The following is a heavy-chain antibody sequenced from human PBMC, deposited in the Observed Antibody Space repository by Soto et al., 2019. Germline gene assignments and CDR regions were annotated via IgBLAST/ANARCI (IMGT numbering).Heavy chain of an antibody. CDR3: ARGGPLGARREDWFDP. Sequence: PGESLKISCKSSGYSFTSYWICWVRQMPGKGLEWMGIIYPGDSDTRYSPSFQGQVTISADKSISTAYLQWSSLKASDTAMYYCARGGPLGARREDWFDPWGQGTLVTVSS. CDR1: GYSFTSYW. V-gene: IGHV5-51*01. D-gene: IGHD1-26*01. CDR2: IYPGDSDT. J-gene: IGHJ5*02.